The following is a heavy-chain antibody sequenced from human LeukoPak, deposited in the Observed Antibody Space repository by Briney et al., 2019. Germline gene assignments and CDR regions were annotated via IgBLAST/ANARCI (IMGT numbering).Heavy chain of an antibody. CDR1: GDSISGYY. CDR3: ARLATYGDFSD. V-gene: IGHV4-59*08. Sequence: SETLTLTCTVSGDSISGYYWSWVRQPPGKGLEWIGYIFHSGTTKYNPSLESRVTISIDTSKNQFSLRLSSVTAADTAVYYCARLATYGDFSDWGQGTLVTVSS. J-gene: IGHJ4*02. D-gene: IGHD4-17*01. CDR2: IFHSGTT.